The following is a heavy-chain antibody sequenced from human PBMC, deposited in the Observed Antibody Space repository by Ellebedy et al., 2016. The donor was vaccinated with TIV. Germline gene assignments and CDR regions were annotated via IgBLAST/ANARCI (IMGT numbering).Heavy chain of an antibody. CDR1: GYTFSNYF. CDR2: INPDSGST. J-gene: IGHJ4*02. V-gene: IGHV1-46*04. D-gene: IGHD6-13*01. Sequence: AASVKVSCKASGYTFSNYFMHWVRQAPGQGLEWMGIINPDSGSTTYAQKLQGRLTMTRDTSTSTVYMELSSLRSEDTAVYYCARGWYDYWGQGTLVTVSS. CDR3: ARGWYDY.